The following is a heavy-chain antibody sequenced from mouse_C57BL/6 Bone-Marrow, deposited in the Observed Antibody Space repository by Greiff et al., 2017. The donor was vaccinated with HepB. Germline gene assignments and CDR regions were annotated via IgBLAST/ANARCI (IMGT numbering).Heavy chain of an antibody. CDR2: IHPNSGST. J-gene: IGHJ4*01. CDR1: GYTFTSYW. CDR3: AVPFYYAMDY. V-gene: IGHV1-64*01. Sequence: QVQLQQSGAELVKPGASVKLSCKASGYTFTSYWMHWVKQRPGQGLEWIGMIHPNSGSTNYNEKFKSKATLTVDKSSSTAYMQLSSLTSEDSAVYYCAVPFYYAMDYWGQGTSVTVSS.